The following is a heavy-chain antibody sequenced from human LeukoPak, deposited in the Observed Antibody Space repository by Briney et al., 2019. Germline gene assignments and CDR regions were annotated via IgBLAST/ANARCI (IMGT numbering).Heavy chain of an antibody. V-gene: IGHV1-18*01. Sequence: GASVKVSCKASGYTFTSYGISWVRQAPGQGLEWMGWISAYNGNTNYAQKLQGRVTMTTDTSTSTAYMELSSLRSEDTAVYYCASCALYQQPPAYWGQGPLVPVSS. CDR1: GYTFTSYG. D-gene: IGHD6-13*01. CDR3: ASCALYQQPPAY. J-gene: IGHJ4*02. CDR2: ISAYNGNT.